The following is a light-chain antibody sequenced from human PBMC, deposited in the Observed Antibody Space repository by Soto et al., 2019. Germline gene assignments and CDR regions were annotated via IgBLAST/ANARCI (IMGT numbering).Light chain of an antibody. CDR1: QSISAW. Sequence: DIQMTQSPSTLSASVEDRVTITCRASQSISAWLAWYQQKPGKAPKLLVYKASTLETGVPSRFSGSGSGTVFTLTLSSLQPDDFATYYCHQYPQFPYSFGQGTKLEIK. V-gene: IGKV1-5*03. J-gene: IGKJ2*01. CDR2: KAS. CDR3: HQYPQFPYS.